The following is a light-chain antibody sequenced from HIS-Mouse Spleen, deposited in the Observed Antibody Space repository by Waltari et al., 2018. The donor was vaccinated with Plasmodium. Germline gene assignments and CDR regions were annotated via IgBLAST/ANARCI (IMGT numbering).Light chain of an antibody. V-gene: IGKV3-20*01. Sequence: IVLTQSPGTLSLSPGERATLSCRASQSVSSSYLAWYQQKPVQAPRLLIYGASSRATGIPDRFSGSGSGTDFTRTISRLEPEDFAVYYCQQYGSSPYTFGQGTKLEIK. CDR2: GAS. J-gene: IGKJ2*01. CDR3: QQYGSSPYT. CDR1: QSVSSSY.